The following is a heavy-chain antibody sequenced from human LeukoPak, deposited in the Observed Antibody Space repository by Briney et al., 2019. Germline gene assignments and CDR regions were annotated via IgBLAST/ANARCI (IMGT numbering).Heavy chain of an antibody. CDR1: GYIFTNHY. Sequence: ASVKVSCKASGYIFTNHYMHWVRQAPGQGLEWMGMIKPSDGTTSYAQKFQGRVTMTRDMSMSTVYMELSSLRSEDTAVYSCGRGGWLEGTDFDYWGQGTMVTVSS. J-gene: IGHJ4*03. CDR3: GRGGWLEGTDFDY. V-gene: IGHV1-46*01. CDR2: IKPSDGTT. D-gene: IGHD5-18*01.